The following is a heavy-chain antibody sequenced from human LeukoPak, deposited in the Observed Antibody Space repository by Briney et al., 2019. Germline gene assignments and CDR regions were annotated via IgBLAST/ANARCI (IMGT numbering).Heavy chain of an antibody. J-gene: IGHJ4*02. D-gene: IGHD4-23*01. V-gene: IGHV4-39*07. Sequence: SETLSLTCTVSGGSISSSSYYWGWFRQPPGKGLEWIGSVYYSGSTYSTPSLKGRVTISVDTSKNQFSLKLSSVTAADTAVYFCARSTTVVPDSWGQGTLVTVSS. CDR3: ARSTTVVPDS. CDR1: GGSISSSSYY. CDR2: VYYSGST.